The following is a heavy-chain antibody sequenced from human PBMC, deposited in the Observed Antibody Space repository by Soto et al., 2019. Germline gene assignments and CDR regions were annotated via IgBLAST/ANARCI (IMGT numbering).Heavy chain of an antibody. D-gene: IGHD3-10*01. CDR1: GGTFSSYA. Sequence: ASVKVSCMASGGTFSSYAISWVRQAPGQGLEWMGGIIPIFGTANYAQKFQGRVTITADESTSTAYMELSSLRSEDTAVYYCARHDYGSGLMDVWGQGTTVTVSS. V-gene: IGHV1-69*13. J-gene: IGHJ6*02. CDR3: ARHDYGSGLMDV. CDR2: IIPIFGTA.